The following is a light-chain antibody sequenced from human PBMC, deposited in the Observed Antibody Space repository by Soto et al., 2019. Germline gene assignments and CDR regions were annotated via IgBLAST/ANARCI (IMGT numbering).Light chain of an antibody. CDR2: DAS. V-gene: IGKV3-11*01. CDR1: QTVGRS. CDR3: QQRSNWPPIT. Sequence: EIALTQSPATLHLSPGERATLSCSASQTVGRSLAWYQQKPGQAPRLLIYDASNRATGIPARFSGSGSGTDFTLTISSLEPEDFAVYYCQQRSNWPPITFGQGTRLEF. J-gene: IGKJ5*01.